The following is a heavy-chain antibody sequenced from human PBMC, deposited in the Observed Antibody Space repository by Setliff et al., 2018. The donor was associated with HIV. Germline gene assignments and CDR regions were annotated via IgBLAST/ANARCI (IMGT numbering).Heavy chain of an antibody. CDR3: VRVGPWYYARSGYLASWDY. CDR2: INAGNGNT. V-gene: IGHV1-3*01. D-gene: IGHD3-22*01. Sequence: GASVKVSCKASGYTFTSYAMHWVRQAPGQRLEWMGWINAGNGNTKYSQKFQGRVTITRDTSASTAYMELSSLRSEDTAVYYCVRVGPWYYARSGYLASWDYWGQGTLVTVSS. CDR1: GYTFTSYA. J-gene: IGHJ4*02.